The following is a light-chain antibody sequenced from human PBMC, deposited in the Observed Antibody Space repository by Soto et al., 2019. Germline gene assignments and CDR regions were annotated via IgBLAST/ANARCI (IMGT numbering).Light chain of an antibody. J-gene: IGLJ1*01. V-gene: IGLV1-51*01. CDR3: GSWDSSLSAYV. CDR1: SSNIGGNS. CDR2: DDN. Sequence: VLTQPPSVSAAPGQKVTISCSGSSSNIGGNSVSWYQQLPGTAPKLPIYDDNKRPSGIPDRFSRSKSGTSATLGITGFQTGDEADYYCGSWDSSLSAYVFGTGTKVTVL.